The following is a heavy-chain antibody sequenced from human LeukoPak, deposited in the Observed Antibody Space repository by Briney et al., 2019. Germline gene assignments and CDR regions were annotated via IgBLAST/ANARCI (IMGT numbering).Heavy chain of an antibody. CDR2: IYYSGST. CDR3: ASNGRSWFGELSRWFDP. Sequence: PSETLSLTCTVSGGSISSYYWSWIWQPPGKGLEWIGYIYYSGSTNYNPSLKSRVTISVDTSKDQFSLKLSSVTAADTAVYYCASNGRSWFGELSRWFDPWGQGTLVTVSS. J-gene: IGHJ5*02. CDR1: GGSISSYY. V-gene: IGHV4-59*08. D-gene: IGHD3-10*01.